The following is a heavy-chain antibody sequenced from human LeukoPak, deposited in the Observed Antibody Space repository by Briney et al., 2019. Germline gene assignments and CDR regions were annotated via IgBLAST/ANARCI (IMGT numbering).Heavy chain of an antibody. J-gene: IGHJ4*02. V-gene: IGHV4-31*03. CDR1: GGSISNGDHY. Sequence: SETLSLTCTVSGGSISNGDHYWSWIRQHPGKGLEGIVHIYYSGSTYYNPSHKSRGTISVETSKNQFSLKLSSVTAADTAVYYCARRDSSGWYYFDYWGQGTLVTVSS. CDR3: ARRDSSGWYYFDY. CDR2: IYYSGST. D-gene: IGHD6-19*01.